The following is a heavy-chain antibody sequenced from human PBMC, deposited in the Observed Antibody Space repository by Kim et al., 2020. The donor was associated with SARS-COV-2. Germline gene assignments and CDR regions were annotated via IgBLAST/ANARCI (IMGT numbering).Heavy chain of an antibody. V-gene: IGHV3-30*18. D-gene: IGHD5-18*01. CDR1: GFTFSTYA. CDR2: LSDDGSNK. CDR3: VKGAFSYGTIDY. J-gene: IGHJ4*02. Sequence: GGSLRLSCAASGFTFSTYAMHWVRQAPGKRLEWVAALSDDGSNKYYADSVKGRFTISRDNSKNTLYLQMNSLRAEDTSLYYCVKGAFSYGTIDYWGQGTLVTVSS.